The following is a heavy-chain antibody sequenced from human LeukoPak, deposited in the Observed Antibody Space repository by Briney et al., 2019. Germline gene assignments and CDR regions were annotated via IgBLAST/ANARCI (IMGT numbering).Heavy chain of an antibody. Sequence: GGSLKPSCAASGFTFSGSAMHWVRQASGKGLEWVGRIRSKANSYATAYAASVKGRFTISRDDSKNTAYLQMNSLKTEDTAVYYCTTMVGATTYWGQGTLVTVSS. D-gene: IGHD1-26*01. CDR3: TTMVGATTY. V-gene: IGHV3-73*01. CDR1: GFTFSGSA. J-gene: IGHJ4*02. CDR2: IRSKANSYAT.